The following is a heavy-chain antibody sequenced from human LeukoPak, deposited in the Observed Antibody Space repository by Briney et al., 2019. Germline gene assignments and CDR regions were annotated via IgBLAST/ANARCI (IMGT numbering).Heavy chain of an antibody. V-gene: IGHV4-31*03. CDR3: ARGSILTGYDITDY. CDR1: GGSISSGGYY. CDR2: MYYSGST. Sequence: PSETLSLTCTISGGSISSGGYYLIWIRQHPGQGLEWIVYMYYSGSTYYNPSLKSRVTMSLDTSKNQFSLKLSSVTAADTAMYYCARGSILTGYDITDYWGQGTLVTVSS. J-gene: IGHJ4*02. D-gene: IGHD3-9*01.